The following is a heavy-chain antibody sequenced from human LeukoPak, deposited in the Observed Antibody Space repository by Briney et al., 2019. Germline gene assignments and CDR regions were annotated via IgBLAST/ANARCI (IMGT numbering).Heavy chain of an antibody. D-gene: IGHD1-26*01. CDR3: ARQGGWGGAASLIEY. J-gene: IGHJ4*02. CDR2: MFYRGST. CDR1: GXSISTSTDY. V-gene: IGHV4-39*01. Sequence: SETLSLTCTVSGXSISTSTDYWAWIRQPPGKGLEWIGSMFYRGSTYYNASLKSRVTISVDTSKNQFSLNLSSVTASDTAIFYCARQGGWGGAASLIEYWGQGTLVTVSS.